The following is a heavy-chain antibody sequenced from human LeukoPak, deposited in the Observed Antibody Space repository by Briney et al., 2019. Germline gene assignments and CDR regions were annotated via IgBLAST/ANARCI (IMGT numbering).Heavy chain of an antibody. V-gene: IGHV3-48*01. CDR2: ISSSSSTI. CDR3: AKLGGSYLYYYYYMDV. CDR1: GFTFSSYS. Sequence: GGSLRLSCAASGFTFSSYSMNWVRQAPGKGLEWVSYISSSSSTIYYADSVKGRFTISRDNAKNTLYLQMNSLRAEDTAVYYCAKLGGSYLYYYYYMDVWGKGTTVTVSS. D-gene: IGHD1-26*01. J-gene: IGHJ6*03.